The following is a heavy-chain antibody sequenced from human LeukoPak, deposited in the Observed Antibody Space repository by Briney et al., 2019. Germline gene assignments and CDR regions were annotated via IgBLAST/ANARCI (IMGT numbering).Heavy chain of an antibody. Sequence: SETLSLTCTVSGGSISSGGYYWSWIRQHPGKGLEWIGYIYYSGSTYYNPSLKSRVTISVDTSKNQFSLKLSSVTAADTAVYYCARVKTPDRIDYWGQGTLVTVSS. CDR1: GGSISSGGYY. CDR2: IYYSGST. V-gene: IGHV4-31*03. J-gene: IGHJ4*02. D-gene: IGHD1-14*01. CDR3: ARVKTPDRIDY.